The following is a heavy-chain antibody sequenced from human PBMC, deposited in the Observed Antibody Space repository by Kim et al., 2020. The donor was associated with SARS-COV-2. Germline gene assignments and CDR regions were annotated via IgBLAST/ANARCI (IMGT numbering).Heavy chain of an antibody. CDR2: IWYDGSNK. J-gene: IGHJ3*02. CDR3: ARGYDSSGYYPEI. D-gene: IGHD3-22*01. CDR1: GFTFSSYG. Sequence: GGSLRLSCAASGFTFSSYGMHWVRQAPGKGLEWVAVIWYDGSNKYYADSVKGRFTISRDNSKNTLYLQMNSLRAEDTAVYYCARGYDSSGYYPEIWGQGTMVTVSS. V-gene: IGHV3-33*08.